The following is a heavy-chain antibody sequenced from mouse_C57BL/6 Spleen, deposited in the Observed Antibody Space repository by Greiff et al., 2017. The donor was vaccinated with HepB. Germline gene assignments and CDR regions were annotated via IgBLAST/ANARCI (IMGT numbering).Heavy chain of an antibody. CDR1: GFTFSDYY. J-gene: IGHJ1*03. CDR3: ARDGSPSYWYFDV. V-gene: IGHV5-16*01. Sequence: EVKLMESEGGLVQPGSSMKLSCTASGFTFSDYYMAWVRQVPEKGLEWVANINYDGSSTYYLDSLKSRFIISRDNAKNILYLQMSSLKSEDTATYYCARDGSPSYWYFDVWGTGTTVTVSS. CDR2: INYDGSST.